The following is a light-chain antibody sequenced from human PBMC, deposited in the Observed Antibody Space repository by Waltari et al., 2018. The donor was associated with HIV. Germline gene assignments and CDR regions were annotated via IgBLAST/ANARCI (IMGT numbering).Light chain of an antibody. CDR1: SSNIGAGFA. Sequence: QSVLTQPHSVSGAPGQRVTISCSGNSSNIGAGFAVHWYQHLPGTAPKLLIYATTNRPSGVPDRFSGSKSGASASLAITGLQAEDEADYYCQSYDNSLTSYVFATGTRVTVL. V-gene: IGLV1-40*03. J-gene: IGLJ1*01. CDR2: ATT. CDR3: QSYDNSLTSYV.